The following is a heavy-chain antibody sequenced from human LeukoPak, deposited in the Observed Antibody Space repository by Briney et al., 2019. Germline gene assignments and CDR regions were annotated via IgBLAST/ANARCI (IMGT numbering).Heavy chain of an antibody. CDR2: IYHSGST. D-gene: IGHD6-6*01. CDR3: ARDLGIAARPDY. V-gene: IGHV4-38-2*02. J-gene: IGHJ4*02. CDR1: GYSISSGYY. Sequence: PSETPSLTCTVSGYSISSGYYWGWIRQPPGKGLEWIGSIYHSGSTYYNPSLKSRVTISVDTSKSQFSLKLSSVTAADTAVYYCARDLGIAARPDYWGQGTLVTVSS.